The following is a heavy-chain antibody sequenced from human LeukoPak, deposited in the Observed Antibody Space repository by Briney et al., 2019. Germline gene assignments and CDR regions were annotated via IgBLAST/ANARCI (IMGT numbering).Heavy chain of an antibody. J-gene: IGHJ4*02. CDR2: INQDGSER. CDR3: ARDKGDYATSGSLFVV. V-gene: IGHV3-7*03. CDR1: GFTFSRYW. Sequence: PGGPLRLSCAASGFTFSRYWMSWVRRVPRKGLEWMANINQDGSERYYVDSVKGRFTISRDNAKNSLFLQMNSLRAEATAGYYCARDKGDYATSGSLFVVGGQGPRVTFSS. D-gene: IGHD3-22*01.